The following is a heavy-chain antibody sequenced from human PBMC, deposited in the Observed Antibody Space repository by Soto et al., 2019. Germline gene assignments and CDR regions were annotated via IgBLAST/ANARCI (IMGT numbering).Heavy chain of an antibody. D-gene: IGHD2-2*01. V-gene: IGHV3-23*01. CDR3: TKDSHWAIISPTHDY. J-gene: IGHJ4*02. CDR2: ISGSGGST. Sequence: GGSLRLSCAASGFTFSSYAMSWVRQAPGKGLEWVSAISGSGGSTYYADSVKGRFTISRDNSNNILFLQMNSLRAEDTAIYYCTKDSHWAIISPTHDYWGQGTLVTVSS. CDR1: GFTFSSYA.